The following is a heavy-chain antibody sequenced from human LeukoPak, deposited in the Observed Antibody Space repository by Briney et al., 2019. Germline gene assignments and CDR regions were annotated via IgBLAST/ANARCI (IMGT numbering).Heavy chain of an antibody. CDR2: INHSGST. J-gene: IGHJ4*02. V-gene: IGHV4-34*01. CDR3: ARKVRNQFDSSGFFGF. CDR1: GGAFSGYF. D-gene: IGHD3-22*01. Sequence: PSETLSLTCAVSGGAFSGYFWTWIRQAPGKGLEWIGEINHSGSTNYNASLESRVTISVDTSKKQFSLNMNSVTAADTAVYYCARKVRNQFDSSGFFGFWGQGTLVTVPS.